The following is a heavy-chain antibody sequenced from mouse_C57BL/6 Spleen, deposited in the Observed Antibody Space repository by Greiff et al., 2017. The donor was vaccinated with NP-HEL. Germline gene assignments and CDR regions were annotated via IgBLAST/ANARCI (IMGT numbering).Heavy chain of an antibody. CDR3: AMGDYLPWFAS. CDR2: IYPGDGYT. J-gene: IGHJ3*01. Sequence: QVQLQQSGPELVKPGASVKISCKASGYAFSSSWMNWVKQRPGKGLEWIGRIYPGDGYTNYNGQFKGKATLNADKSSSTAYMQPCSLASEDSAVYFCAMGDYLPWFASWGQGTVVTGSA. CDR1: GYAFSSSW. V-gene: IGHV1-82*01. D-gene: IGHD2-4*01.